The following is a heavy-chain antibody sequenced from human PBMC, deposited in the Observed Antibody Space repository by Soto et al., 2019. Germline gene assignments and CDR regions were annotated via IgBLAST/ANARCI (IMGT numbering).Heavy chain of an antibody. Sequence: QVQLVQSGAEVKTPGSSVRVSCKTAGRTFLIYAIAWVRQAPGQGLEWMGGIIPILGTIHIAQNFQGRVNFTADRSTRTAYIDQSSLSAEDTATYCCARGNEWEQPSNPDYFDYWGQGSQVIVSS. J-gene: IGHJ4*02. CDR2: IIPILGTI. V-gene: IGHV1-69*06. CDR1: GRTFLIYA. D-gene: IGHD1-26*01. CDR3: ARGNEWEQPSNPDYFDY.